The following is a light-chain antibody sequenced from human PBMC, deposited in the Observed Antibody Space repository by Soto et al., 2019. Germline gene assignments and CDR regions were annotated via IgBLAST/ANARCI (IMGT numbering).Light chain of an antibody. Sequence: QSALTQPASVSVSPGQSITISCTGTSSDVGGYNYVSWYQQQPGKAPKLMIYDVSNRPSGVSNRFSGSKSGNTASLTISGLQAEDEADFYCSSYTSSTTVVFGGGTKLTVL. CDR2: DVS. J-gene: IGLJ2*01. CDR3: SSYTSSTTVV. CDR1: SSDVGGYNY. V-gene: IGLV2-14*01.